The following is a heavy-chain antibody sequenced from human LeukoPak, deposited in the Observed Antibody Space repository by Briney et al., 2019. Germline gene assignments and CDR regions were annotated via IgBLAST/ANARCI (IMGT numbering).Heavy chain of an antibody. V-gene: IGHV3-23*01. D-gene: IGHD5-18*01. CDR3: AKDPPTVMANAFHI. CDR1: GFTFSSYG. J-gene: IGHJ3*02. CDR2: ISGSGGTT. Sequence: GGSLRLSCAASGFTFSSYGMSWLRQAPGKGLEWVSSISGSGGTTYYADSVKGRFTISRDNSKNTLYLQMNSLRADDTAVYSCAKDPPTVMANAFHIWGQGTMVTVS.